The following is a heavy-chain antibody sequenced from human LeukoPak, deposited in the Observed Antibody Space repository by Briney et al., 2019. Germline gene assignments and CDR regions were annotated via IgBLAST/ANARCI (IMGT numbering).Heavy chain of an antibody. D-gene: IGHD2-21*02. J-gene: IGHJ3*02. Sequence: SETLSLTCTVSGGSISSYFWSWIRQPPGKGLEWIGYINYSGSTSYSPSLKSRGTISVDTAKNQFSLNLNSVTAADTAVYYCARRSHCGGDCHNDAFDIWGQGTMVTVSS. CDR3: ARRSHCGGDCHNDAFDI. CDR2: INYSGST. CDR1: GGSISSYF. V-gene: IGHV4-59*08.